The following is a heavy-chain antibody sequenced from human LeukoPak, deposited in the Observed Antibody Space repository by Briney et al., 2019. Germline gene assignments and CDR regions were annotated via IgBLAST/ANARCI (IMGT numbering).Heavy chain of an antibody. CDR1: GFTFRSYW. CDR3: ARGGSLDV. D-gene: IGHD2-15*01. V-gene: IGHV3-7*03. Sequence: PGGSLRLSCAASGFTFRSYWMNWARQAPGKGLEWVAIINHNGNVNYYVDSVKGRFTISRDNAKNSLYLQMSNLRAEDTAVYFCARGGSLDVWGQGATVTVSS. J-gene: IGHJ6*02. CDR2: INHNGNVN.